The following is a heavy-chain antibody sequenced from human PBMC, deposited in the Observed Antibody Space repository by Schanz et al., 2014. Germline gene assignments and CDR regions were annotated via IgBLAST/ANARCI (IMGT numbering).Heavy chain of an antibody. CDR1: TSLFSRSV. CDR3: VRDKKGFVAVAGRAPFDY. CDR2: MWNDGIKT. Sequence: QVDLVESGGGVVQPGRSLTLSCAVSTSLFSRSVIHWVRQAPGKGLEWVAVMWNDGIKTHYADSGKGRFTISRDNSKNTVYLQMNSLTAEDTAVYYCVRDKKGFVAVAGRAPFDYWGQGTLVTVSS. D-gene: IGHD6-19*01. V-gene: IGHV3-33*08. J-gene: IGHJ4*02.